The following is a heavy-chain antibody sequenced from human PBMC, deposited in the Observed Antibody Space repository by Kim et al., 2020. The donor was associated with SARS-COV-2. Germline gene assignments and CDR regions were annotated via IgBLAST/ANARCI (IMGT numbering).Heavy chain of an antibody. D-gene: IGHD3-22*01. CDR1: GFTFSSYW. CDR2: IKQDGSEK. V-gene: IGHV3-7*01. Sequence: GGSLRLSCAASGFTFSSYWMSWVRQAPGKGLEWVANIKQDGSEKYYVDSVKGRFTISRDNAKNSLYLQMNSLRAEDTAVYYCARLMFNRNDSSGYYNWFDPWGQGTLVTVSS. J-gene: IGHJ5*02. CDR3: ARLMFNRNDSSGYYNWFDP.